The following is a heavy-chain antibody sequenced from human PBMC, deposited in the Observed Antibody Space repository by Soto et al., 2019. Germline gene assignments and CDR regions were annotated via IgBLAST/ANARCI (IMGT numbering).Heavy chain of an antibody. J-gene: IGHJ5*02. CDR2: INPNSGGT. CDR1: GYTFTGYY. V-gene: IGHV1-2*02. D-gene: IGHD6-19*01. CDR3: AREWGGGQWLVRAMGYNWFDP. Sequence: QVQLVQSGAEVKKPGASVKVSCKASGYTFTGYYMHWVRQAPGQGLEWMGWINPNSGGTNYAQKFQGRVTMTRDTSISTAYMELSRLRSDDTAVYYCAREWGGGQWLVRAMGYNWFDPWGQGTLVTVSS.